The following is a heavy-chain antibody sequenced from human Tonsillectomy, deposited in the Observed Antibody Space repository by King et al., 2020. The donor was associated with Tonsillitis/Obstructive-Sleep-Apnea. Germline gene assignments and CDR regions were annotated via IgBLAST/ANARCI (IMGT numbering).Heavy chain of an antibody. CDR3: ARKGGNYGDFYFDY. Sequence: VQLVESGGGLVQPGGSLRLSCAASEFTVSSTYMTWVRQAPGKGLEWVSIIYSGGSTYYADSVKGRFIISRDNSKNTLYLKMNSLRAEDTAVYYCARKGGNYGDFYFDYWGQGTLVTVSS. J-gene: IGHJ4*02. CDR2: IYSGGST. D-gene: IGHD4-17*01. CDR1: EFTVSSTY. V-gene: IGHV3-66*01.